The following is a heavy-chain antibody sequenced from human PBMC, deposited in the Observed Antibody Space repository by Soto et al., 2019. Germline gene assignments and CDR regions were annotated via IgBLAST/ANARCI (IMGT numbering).Heavy chain of an antibody. CDR1: GYTLTELS. J-gene: IGHJ4*02. V-gene: IGHV1-24*01. CDR3: ATVPTGYYYDSSRNYYFDY. CDR2: FDPEDGET. D-gene: IGHD3-22*01. Sequence: ASVKVSCKVSGYTLTELSMHWVRQAPGKGLEWMGGFDPEDGETIYAQKFQGRVTMTEDTSTDTAYMELSSLRSEDTAVYYCATVPTGYYYDSSRNYYFDYWGQGTLVTVSS.